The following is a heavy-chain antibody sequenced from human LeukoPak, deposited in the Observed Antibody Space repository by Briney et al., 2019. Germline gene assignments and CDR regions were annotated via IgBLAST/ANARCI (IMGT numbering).Heavy chain of an antibody. D-gene: IGHD3-10*01. CDR3: ARDSYGSGSYWLDH. V-gene: IGHV1-46*01. CDR2: IYSGNGGT. CDR1: GYTFTSYH. J-gene: IGHJ4*02. Sequence: EASVKVSCKTSGYTFTSYHIHWVRQAPGQGPEWMGAIYSGNGGTNYAQMFRGRITMTGDTSTSTAYMDLSRLRSDDTAVYYCARDSYGSGSYWLDHWGQGTLVTVSS.